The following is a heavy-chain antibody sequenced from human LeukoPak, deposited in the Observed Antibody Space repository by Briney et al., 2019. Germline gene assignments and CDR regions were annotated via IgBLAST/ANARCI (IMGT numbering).Heavy chain of an antibody. CDR2: IRSNVYGGTT. D-gene: IGHD6-19*01. V-gene: IGHV3-49*04. CDR3: TTSLRSGWYRGFDY. CDR1: GFSLGEYA. Sequence: GGSLRLSCTASGFSLGEYAMSWVRQAPGKGLEWVGLIRSNVYGGTTEYAASVKGRFSISREHSKSIANLHINSLKTDDTAVYFCTTSLRSGWYRGFDYWGQGTLVTVSS. J-gene: IGHJ4*02.